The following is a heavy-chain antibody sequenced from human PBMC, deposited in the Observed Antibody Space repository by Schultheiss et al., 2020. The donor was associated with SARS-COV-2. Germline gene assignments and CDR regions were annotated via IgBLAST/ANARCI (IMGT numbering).Heavy chain of an antibody. Sequence: GGSLRLSCAASGFTFDDYGMSWVRQAPGKGLEWVSGINWNGGSTGYADSVKGRFTISRDNAKNSLYLQMNSLRAEDTAVYYCARSGYSYGPDTQDYYYYYMDVWGKGTTVTVSS. D-gene: IGHD5-18*01. V-gene: IGHV3-20*04. J-gene: IGHJ6*03. CDR2: INWNGGST. CDR3: ARSGYSYGPDTQDYYYYYMDV. CDR1: GFTFDDYG.